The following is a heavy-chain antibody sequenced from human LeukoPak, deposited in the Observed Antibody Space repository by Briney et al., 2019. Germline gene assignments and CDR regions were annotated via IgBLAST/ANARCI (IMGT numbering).Heavy chain of an antibody. J-gene: IGHJ3*01. CDR3: ARDWRQDNAFDL. D-gene: IGHD2-15*01. V-gene: IGHV3-7*01. Sequence: GGSLRLSCAASEFTFSGHQMSWVRQAPGKGPEWVAKIIQDGSEEYYLDSVKGRFIISRDNGKNPLYLEMNSLRVEDTAVYYCARDWRQDNAFDLWGRGTMVTVSS. CDR1: EFTFSGHQ. CDR2: IIQDGSEE.